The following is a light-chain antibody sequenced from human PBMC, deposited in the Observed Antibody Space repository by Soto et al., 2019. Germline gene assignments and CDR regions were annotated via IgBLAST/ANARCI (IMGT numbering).Light chain of an antibody. Sequence: IVLTQSPAPQSVSPGERGTLSCRASQSVSSRLAWYQQKPGQSPRLLIYGASTRATGIPARFSGSGSGTEFTPTIGSLLSEEFGFYYCHQYNNVSTFGQGTKVDIK. J-gene: IGKJ1*01. CDR3: HQYNNVST. CDR1: QSVSSR. CDR2: GAS. V-gene: IGKV3-15*01.